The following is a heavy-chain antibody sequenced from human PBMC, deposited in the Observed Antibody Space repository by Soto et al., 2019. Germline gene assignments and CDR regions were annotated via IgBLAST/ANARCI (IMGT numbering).Heavy chain of an antibody. V-gene: IGHV3-23*01. CDR2: ISGSGGST. D-gene: IGHD3-22*01. CDR1: GFTFSSYA. Sequence: PGGSLRLSCAAPGFTFSSYAMSWVRQAPGKGLEWVSGISGSGGSTYYADSVKGRFTIPRDNSKNTLYLQMNSLRAEDTAVYYCSKDHYYDSSGYYPEYFDYWGQGTLVTVSS. CDR3: SKDHYYDSSGYYPEYFDY. J-gene: IGHJ4*02.